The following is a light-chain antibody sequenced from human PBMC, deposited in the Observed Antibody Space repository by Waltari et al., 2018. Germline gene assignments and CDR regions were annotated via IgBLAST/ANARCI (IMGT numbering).Light chain of an antibody. V-gene: IGLV2-8*01. CDR3: SSYAGGSSLM. J-gene: IGLJ3*02. CDR1: STDVEGYDP. Sequence: QSALTQPPSASGSLGQSIPIPCTGLSTDVEGYDPVSWYQQHPGKAPKLLIYEVTKRPSGVPDRFSGSKSDNTASLAVSGLQAEDEADYYCSSYAGGSSLMFGGGTKLTVL. CDR2: EVT.